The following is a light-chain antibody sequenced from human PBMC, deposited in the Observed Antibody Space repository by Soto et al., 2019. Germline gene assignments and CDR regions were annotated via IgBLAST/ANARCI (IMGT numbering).Light chain of an antibody. CDR2: GVS. Sequence: QSALTQPRSVSGSPGQSVTISCTGTSSDVGGYHYVSWYQQHPDKAPKLMIYGVSKRPSGVPDRFSGSKSGNTASLTISGLQAEDEADYYCCSYAGSSTFVVFGGETKVTVL. J-gene: IGLJ2*01. CDR1: SSDVGGYHY. CDR3: CSYAGSSTFVV. V-gene: IGLV2-11*01.